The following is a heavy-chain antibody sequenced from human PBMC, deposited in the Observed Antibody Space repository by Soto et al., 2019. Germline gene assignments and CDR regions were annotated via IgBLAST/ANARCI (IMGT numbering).Heavy chain of an antibody. D-gene: IGHD5-12*01. CDR2: IIPIFGTA. Sequence: GAPVKVSWKASGGTFSGYAISWGRQAPGQGLEWMGGIIPIFGTANYAQKFQGRVTITADESTSTAYMELSSLRSEDTAVYYCARVGVNRDGYNSPPSDYWGQGTLVTVSS. V-gene: IGHV1-69*13. CDR3: ARVGVNRDGYNSPPSDY. J-gene: IGHJ4*02. CDR1: GGTFSGYA.